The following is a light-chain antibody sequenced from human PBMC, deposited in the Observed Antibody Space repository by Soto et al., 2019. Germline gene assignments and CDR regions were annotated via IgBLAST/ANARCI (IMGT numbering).Light chain of an antibody. CDR1: ERIGSW. V-gene: IGKV1-12*01. J-gene: IGKJ2*01. Sequence: DVQMTQTPSSVSASVGDRVTITCRASERIGSWLAWYQQKPGKALKLLIYGASNFQGEVPSRFGGSRSETDFALTISSLQPQDLATYYGQQDYSFPHTFGQGTKVEIK. CDR2: GAS. CDR3: QQDYSFPHT.